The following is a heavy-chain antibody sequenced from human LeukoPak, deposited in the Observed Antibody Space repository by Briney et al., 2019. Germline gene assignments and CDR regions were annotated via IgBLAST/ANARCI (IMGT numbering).Heavy chain of an antibody. J-gene: IGHJ4*02. Sequence: GESLKISCKDSGYSFTNYWIGWVRQMPGKGLEWMGIIHSADSNTKYSPSFQGQVTISADKSISTAYLQWSGLKASDTAMYYCAGARHGDYRWNYWGQGTLVTVSS. D-gene: IGHD4-17*01. V-gene: IGHV5-51*01. CDR1: GYSFTNYW. CDR3: AGARHGDYRWNY. CDR2: IHSADSNT.